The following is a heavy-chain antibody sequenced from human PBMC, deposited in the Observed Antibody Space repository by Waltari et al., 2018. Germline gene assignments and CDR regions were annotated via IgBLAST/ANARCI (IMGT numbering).Heavy chain of an antibody. J-gene: IGHJ5*02. CDR1: GYPFNGPY. D-gene: IGHD4-4*01. Sequence: QVQLVQSGAELRNPGPSVPVSCKASGYPFNGPYMHWVRQAPGPGLEWMGWINPNSGGTNYAQKFQGRVTITRDTSISTAYMELSRLRSDDTAVYYCARWSYSNEDWFDPWGQGTLVTVSS. CDR3: ARWSYSNEDWFDP. CDR2: INPNSGGT. V-gene: IGHV1-2*02.